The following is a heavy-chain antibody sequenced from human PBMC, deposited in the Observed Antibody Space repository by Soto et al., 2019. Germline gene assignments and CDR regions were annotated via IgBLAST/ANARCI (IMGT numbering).Heavy chain of an antibody. Sequence: GASVKVSCKASGGTFTNYAFSWVRQAPGRGLEWMGGIIPIFGTPDYAQKFQGRVTITADESTRTASMELSSPRSDDTAVYYCARERSVGYCITTTCPKPFYYYAMDVWGQGTTVTVSS. J-gene: IGHJ6*02. CDR2: IIPIFGTP. V-gene: IGHV1-69*13. D-gene: IGHD2-2*01. CDR1: GGTFTNYA. CDR3: ARERSVGYCITTTCPKPFYYYAMDV.